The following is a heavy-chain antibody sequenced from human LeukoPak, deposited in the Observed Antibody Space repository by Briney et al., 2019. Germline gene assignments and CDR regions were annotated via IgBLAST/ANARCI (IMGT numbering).Heavy chain of an antibody. CDR3: ARWGTMVRGVSPRAFDI. D-gene: IGHD3-10*01. V-gene: IGHV1-18*01. CDR1: GYTFTSYG. CDR2: ISDYNGNT. J-gene: IGHJ3*02. Sequence: GSVKVSCKASGYTFTSYGISWVRQAPGQGLEWMGCISDYNGNTNYAQKLQGRVTMTTDTSTSTAYVELKSLRSDDTAVYYCARWGTMVRGVSPRAFDIWGQGTMVTVSS.